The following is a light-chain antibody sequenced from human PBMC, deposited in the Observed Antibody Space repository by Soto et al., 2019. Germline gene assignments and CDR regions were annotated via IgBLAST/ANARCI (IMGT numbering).Light chain of an antibody. V-gene: IGKV3-11*01. Sequence: EIVLTQPPDTLSLSPGERPTLSCWASHSVTTHLAWFQQRPGQTPXXLIYDASTRAPGIPARFSGRGSGADFPLTISSLEPEDSAVDDCQQRSDSITFGQGTRLEIK. J-gene: IGKJ5*01. CDR3: QQRSDSIT. CDR2: DAS. CDR1: HSVTTH.